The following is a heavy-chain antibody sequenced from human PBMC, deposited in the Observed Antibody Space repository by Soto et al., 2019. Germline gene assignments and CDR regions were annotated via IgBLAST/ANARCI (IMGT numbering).Heavy chain of an antibody. J-gene: IGHJ6*02. V-gene: IGHV1-18*04. CDR3: ARDFRWGASSPYGMDV. Sequence: QVQLVQSGAEVKKPGASVKVSCTASGYTLTSYGISWVRQAPGQGLEWMGWISVYNGNTNYAQKLQGRVTMTTDTSTSTAYMELRSLRSDDTAVYYCARDFRWGASSPYGMDVWGQGTTVTVSS. CDR1: GYTLTSYG. CDR2: ISVYNGNT. D-gene: IGHD1-26*01.